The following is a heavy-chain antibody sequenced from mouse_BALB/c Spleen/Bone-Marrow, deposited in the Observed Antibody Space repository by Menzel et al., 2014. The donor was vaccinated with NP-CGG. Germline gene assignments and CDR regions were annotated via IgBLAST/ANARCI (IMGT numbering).Heavy chain of an antibody. V-gene: IGHV5-6-3*01. J-gene: IGHJ3*01. CDR3: ARHYYGAR. D-gene: IGHD1-2*01. CDR1: GFTFSSYG. CDR2: INSNGGST. Sequence: VQLQQSGGGLVQPGGSLKLSCAASGFTFSSYGMSWVRQTPDKRLELVATINSNGGSTYYPGSVKGRFTISRDNAKNTLYLQMSSLKSEDTAMYYCARHYYGARWGQGTLVTVSA.